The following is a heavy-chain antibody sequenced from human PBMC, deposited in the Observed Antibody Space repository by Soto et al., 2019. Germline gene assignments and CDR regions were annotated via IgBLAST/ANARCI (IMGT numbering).Heavy chain of an antibody. D-gene: IGHD3-10*01. V-gene: IGHV4-59*12. CDR1: GGSISSYY. Sequence: PSETLSLTCTVSGGSISSYYWSWIRQPPGKGLEWIGYNDYAVSVKSRITINPDTSKNQFSLQLNSVTPEDTAVYYCARDYYGSGSTFDYWGQGTLVTVSS. J-gene: IGHJ4*02. CDR2: NDYAV. CDR3: ARDYYGSGSTFDY.